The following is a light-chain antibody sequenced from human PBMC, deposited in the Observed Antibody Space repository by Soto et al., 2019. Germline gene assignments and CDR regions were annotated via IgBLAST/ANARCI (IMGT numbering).Light chain of an antibody. V-gene: IGKV3-11*01. Sequence: EIVLTQSPATLSLSPGERATLSCRASQSVSSSLAWYQQKPGQAPRLLIYDASNRATGIPARFSGSGSGTDFTLTISSLEPEDFAVYYCQQRSNWITFGQGTRLEIK. CDR1: QSVSSS. CDR3: QQRSNWIT. J-gene: IGKJ5*01. CDR2: DAS.